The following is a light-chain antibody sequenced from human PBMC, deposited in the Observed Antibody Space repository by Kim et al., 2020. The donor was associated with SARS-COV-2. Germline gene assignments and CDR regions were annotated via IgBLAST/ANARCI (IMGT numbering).Light chain of an antibody. V-gene: IGLV3-19*01. Sequence: VALGQTVRITCQGDSLRSYYATWYQQKPGPAPILVIYSKNNRPSGILDRFSGSSSGNTASLTITGTQAGDEADYYCSSRDSNDNVVFGGGTQLTVL. CDR2: SKN. CDR3: SSRDSNDNVV. J-gene: IGLJ2*01. CDR1: SLRSYY.